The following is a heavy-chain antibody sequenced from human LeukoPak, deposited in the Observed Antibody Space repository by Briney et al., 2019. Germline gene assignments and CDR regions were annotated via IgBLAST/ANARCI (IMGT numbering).Heavy chain of an antibody. J-gene: IGHJ4*02. V-gene: IGHV3-23*01. D-gene: IGHD3-10*01. CDR1: GITLSNYG. Sequence: GGSLRLSCAVSGITLSNYGMSWVRQAPGKGLEWVAGLSGSGGGTNYADSVQGRFTISRDIPKNTLYLQMNSLRAEDTAVYFCAKRGVVIRVFLVGFHKEAYYFDSWGQGALVTVSS. CDR3: AKRGVVIRVFLVGFHKEAYYFDS. CDR2: LSGSGGGT.